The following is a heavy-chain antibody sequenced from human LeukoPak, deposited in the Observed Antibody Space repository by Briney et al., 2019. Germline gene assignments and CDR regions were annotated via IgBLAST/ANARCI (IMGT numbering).Heavy chain of an antibody. Sequence: GGSLRLSCAASGFTFSSYSMNWVRQAPGKGLEWVSYISSSSSTIYYADSVKGRFTISRDNAKNSLYLQMNSLRAEDTAVYYCARDLSSSWYGDAFDLWGQGIMVTVSS. CDR1: GFTFSSYS. J-gene: IGHJ3*01. CDR3: ARDLSSSWYGDAFDL. V-gene: IGHV3-48*01. D-gene: IGHD6-13*01. CDR2: ISSSSSTI.